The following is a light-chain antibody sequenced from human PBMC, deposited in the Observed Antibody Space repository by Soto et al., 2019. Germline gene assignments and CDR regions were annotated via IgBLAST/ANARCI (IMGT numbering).Light chain of an antibody. CDR1: QSVSSAN. CDR2: GAS. Sequence: EIVLTKSPCTLSLCPEERATLSCRASQSVSSANFAWYQQKPGQAPRLLIYGASSRATGIPDRFSGSGSGTVFTLTINILEPDDFAVYYCHQYGNSPQTFGQGTKVDI. V-gene: IGKV3-20*01. J-gene: IGKJ1*01. CDR3: HQYGNSPQT.